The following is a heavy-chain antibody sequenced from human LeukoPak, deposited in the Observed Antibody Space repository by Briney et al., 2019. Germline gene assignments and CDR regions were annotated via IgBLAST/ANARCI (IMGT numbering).Heavy chain of an antibody. CDR1: GFTFSSYS. CDR3: ARGSPGPYCGGDCYPRYDY. V-gene: IGHV3-48*01. CDR2: ISSSSSTI. D-gene: IGHD2-21*02. Sequence: SGGSLRLSCAASGFTFSSYSMNWVRQAPGKGLEWVSSISSSSSTIYYADSVKGRFTISRDNAKNSLYLQMNSLRAEDTAVYYCARGSPGPYCGGDCYPRYDYWGQGTLVTVSS. J-gene: IGHJ4*02.